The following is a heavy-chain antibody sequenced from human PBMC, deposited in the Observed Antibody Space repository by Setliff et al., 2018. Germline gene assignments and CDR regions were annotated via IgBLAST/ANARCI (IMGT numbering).Heavy chain of an antibody. CDR3: ARGFWSGYFVLDF. CDR2: IYYDDDR. Sequence: SGPTLVNPTQTLTLTCTFSGFSLTTNGVGVGWIRQPPEKALEWLALIYYDDDRRYNPSVKNRLTITKDTSKNQVVLTMTNVDPVDTATYYCARGFWSGYFVLDFWGQGSLVTVSS. CDR1: GFSLTTNGVG. D-gene: IGHD3-3*01. J-gene: IGHJ4*02. V-gene: IGHV2-5*02.